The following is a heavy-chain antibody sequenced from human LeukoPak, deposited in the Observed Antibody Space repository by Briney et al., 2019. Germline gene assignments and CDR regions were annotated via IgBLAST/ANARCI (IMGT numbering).Heavy chain of an antibody. J-gene: IGHJ4*02. D-gene: IGHD3-22*01. CDR3: VRSSSGKAY. Sequence: GGSLRLSCIASGLIFSDYSLNWVRPASGRGLEWLSYISNCSGAIYYADSVKGRFSISSDNAKNSVFLQMNSLRVEDTATYYCVRSSSGKAYWGQGALVTVSS. CDR2: ISNCSGAI. CDR1: GLIFSDYS. V-gene: IGHV3-48*04.